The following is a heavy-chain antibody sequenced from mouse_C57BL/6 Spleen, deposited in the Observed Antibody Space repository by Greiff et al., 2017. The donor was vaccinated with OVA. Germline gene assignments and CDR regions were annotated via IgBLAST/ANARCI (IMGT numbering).Heavy chain of an antibody. V-gene: IGHV1-55*01. CDR2: IYPGSGST. D-gene: IGHD2-5*01. J-gene: IGHJ2*01. CDR1: GYTFTSYW. Sequence: VQLQQPGAELVKPGASVKMSCKASGYTFTSYWITWVKQRPGQGLEWIGDIYPGSGSTNYNEKFKSKATLTVDTSSSTAYMQLSSLTSEDSAVYYGARSPLYSNGDFDYWGQGTTLTVSS. CDR3: ARSPLYSNGDFDY.